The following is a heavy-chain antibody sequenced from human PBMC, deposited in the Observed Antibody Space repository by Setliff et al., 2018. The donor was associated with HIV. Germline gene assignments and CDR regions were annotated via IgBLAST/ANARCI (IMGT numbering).Heavy chain of an antibody. CDR3: ARTIKEHLAVLWFDP. V-gene: IGHV4-61*02. D-gene: IGHD3-3*02. CDR2: INTSGRT. CDR1: NGSISSGTFY. J-gene: IGHJ5*02. Sequence: SETLSLTCTVSNGSISSGTFYWNWIRQPAGKGLEWIGRINTSGRTNYNPSLTSRVTISVDTSKNQFSLRLSSVTAADTAVYYCARTIKEHLAVLWFDPWGQG.